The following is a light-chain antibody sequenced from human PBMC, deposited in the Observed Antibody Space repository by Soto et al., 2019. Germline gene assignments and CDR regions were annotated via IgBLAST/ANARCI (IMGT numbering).Light chain of an antibody. V-gene: IGKV1-5*03. CDR3: QQYNAYSQA. CDR1: ASVSRW. J-gene: IGKJ1*01. Sequence: DIQMTQSPSTLSASVGDRVTITCRASASVSRWLAWYQKKPGRTPKLLLYQASTLETGVPSRFSGSGSGTEFTLTISSLQPDDFATYYCQQYNAYSQAFGQGTKVEIK. CDR2: QAS.